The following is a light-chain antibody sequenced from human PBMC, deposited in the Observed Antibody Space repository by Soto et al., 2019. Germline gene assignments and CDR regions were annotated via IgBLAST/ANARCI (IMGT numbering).Light chain of an antibody. CDR3: SSYTSSSTYV. CDR2: DVS. Sequence: QSVLTQPASVSGSPGQSITISCTGTSSDVGGYNYVSWYQQHPGKAPKLMIYDVSNRPSGVSNRFSGSKSGNTASLTISGLQAEDEADYYCSSYTSSSTYVFGTGT. CDR1: SSDVGGYNY. J-gene: IGLJ1*01. V-gene: IGLV2-14*01.